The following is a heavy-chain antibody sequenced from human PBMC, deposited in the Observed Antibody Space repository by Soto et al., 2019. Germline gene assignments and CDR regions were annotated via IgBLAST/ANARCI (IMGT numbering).Heavy chain of an antibody. J-gene: IGHJ4*02. CDR2: ILYDESDK. V-gene: IGHV3-30*03. CDR3: ARDLSVAGPDY. Sequence: GGSLRLSCAASGFTFRSYAMHWVRQAPGKGLEWVAVILYDESDKYYADSLKGRFTISRDNSKNTLYLQMNSLRGEDTAVYYCARDLSVAGPDYWGQGTLVTVSS. D-gene: IGHD6-19*01. CDR1: GFTFRSYA.